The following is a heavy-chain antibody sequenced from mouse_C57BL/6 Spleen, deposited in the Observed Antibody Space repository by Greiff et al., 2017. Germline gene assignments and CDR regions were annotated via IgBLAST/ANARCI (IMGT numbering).Heavy chain of an antibody. V-gene: IGHV5-9-1*02. Sequence: EVQLVESGEGLVKPGGSLKLSCAASGFTFSSYAMSWVRQTPEKRLEWVAYISSGGDYIYYADTVKGRFTISRDNARNTLYLQMSSLKSEDTAMYYCTRADYYGSIYAMDDWGQGTSVTVSS. D-gene: IGHD1-1*01. J-gene: IGHJ4*01. CDR3: TRADYYGSIYAMDD. CDR2: ISSGGDYI. CDR1: GFTFSSYA.